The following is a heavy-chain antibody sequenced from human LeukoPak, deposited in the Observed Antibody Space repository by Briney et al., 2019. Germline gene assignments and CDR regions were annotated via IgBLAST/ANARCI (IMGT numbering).Heavy chain of an antibody. CDR2: ISSSGSTT. J-gene: IGHJ4*02. CDR3: ARVGDGEYYFDY. V-gene: IGHV3-11*04. CDR1: GFTFSDYY. D-gene: IGHD2-21*01. Sequence: PGGSLRLSCAASGFTFSDYYMTWIRQAPGKGLEWVSYISSSGSTTHYADSVKGRFTISRDNAKNSLYLQMNSLRAEDTAVYYCARVGDGEYYFDYWGQGTLVTVSS.